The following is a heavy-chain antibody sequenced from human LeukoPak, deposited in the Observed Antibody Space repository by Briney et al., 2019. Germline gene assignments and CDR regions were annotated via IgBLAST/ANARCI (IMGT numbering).Heavy chain of an antibody. J-gene: IGHJ4*02. D-gene: IGHD3-22*01. CDR2: INPNSGGT. Sequence: ASVKVSCKASGYTFTGYYMHWVRQAPGQGLEWMGRINPNSGGTNYAQKFQGRVTMTGDTSISTAYMELSRLRSDDTAVYYCARDGGVSSGYTPKSFDYWGQGTLVTVSS. CDR1: GYTFTGYY. V-gene: IGHV1-2*06. CDR3: ARDGGVSSGYTPKSFDY.